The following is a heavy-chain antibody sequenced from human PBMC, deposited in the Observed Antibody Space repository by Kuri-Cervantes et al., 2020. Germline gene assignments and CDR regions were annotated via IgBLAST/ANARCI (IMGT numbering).Heavy chain of an antibody. CDR1: GDSVSSNSAA. J-gene: IGHJ6*03. CDR3: ARDFYSSSSYYYYYMDV. CDR2: TYYRSTWYN. D-gene: IGHD6-6*01. Sequence: SQTLSLTCGISGDSVSSNSAAWTWIRQSPLRGLEWLGRTYYRSTWYNDYAVSVKSRITINPDTSRNQFSLQLNSVTPEDTAVYYCARDFYSSSSYYYYYMDVWGKGTTVTVSS. V-gene: IGHV6-1*01.